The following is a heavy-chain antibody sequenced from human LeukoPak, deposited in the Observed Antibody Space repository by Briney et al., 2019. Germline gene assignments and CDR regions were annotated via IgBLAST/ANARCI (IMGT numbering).Heavy chain of an antibody. V-gene: IGHV3-33*06. Sequence: GGSLRLSCAASGFTFSSYGMHWVRQAPGKGLEWVAVIWYDGSNKYYADSVKGRFTISRDNSKSTLFLQMNSLRVEDTAVYYCAKAISSEVVFGSRWFDPWGQGTMVTVSS. CDR2: IWYDGSNK. D-gene: IGHD3-22*01. CDR1: GFTFSSYG. J-gene: IGHJ5*02. CDR3: AKAISSEVVFGSRWFDP.